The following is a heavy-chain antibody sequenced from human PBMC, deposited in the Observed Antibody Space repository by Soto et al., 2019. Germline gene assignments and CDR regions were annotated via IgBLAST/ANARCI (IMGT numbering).Heavy chain of an antibody. D-gene: IGHD3-3*01. Sequence: GGSLRLSCAASGFTFSSYWMSWVRQAPGKGLEWVANIKQDGSEKYYVDSVKGRFTISRDNAKNSLYLQMNSLRAEDTAVYYCARPYYDFWSGYYHKSYYFDYWGQGTLVTVSS. V-gene: IGHV3-7*01. CDR1: GFTFSSYW. CDR3: ARPYYDFWSGYYHKSYYFDY. CDR2: IKQDGSEK. J-gene: IGHJ4*02.